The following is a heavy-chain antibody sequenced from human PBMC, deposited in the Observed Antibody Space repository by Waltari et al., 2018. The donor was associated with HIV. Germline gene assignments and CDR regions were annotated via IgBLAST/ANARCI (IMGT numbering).Heavy chain of an antibody. CDR2: INTNTGNP. CDR1: GYTFTSYA. J-gene: IGHJ3*02. D-gene: IGHD3-22*01. CDR3: ARPLHRGTDSSGSPDAFDI. V-gene: IGHV7-4-1*02. Sequence: QVQLVQSGSELKKPGASVKVSCKASGYTFTSYAMNWVRQAPGQGLEWMGWINTNTGNPTYAKGFTGRFVFSLDTSVSTAYLQISSLKAEDTAVYYCARPLHRGTDSSGSPDAFDIWGQGTMVTVSS.